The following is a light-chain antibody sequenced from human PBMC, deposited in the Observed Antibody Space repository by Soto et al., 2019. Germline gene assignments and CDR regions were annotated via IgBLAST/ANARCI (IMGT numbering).Light chain of an antibody. Sequence: DILMTQSPLSLSVTPGEPASISCRSSESLLHSVGYNYLDWYLQKPGQSPQLLIYLGSHRASGVPDRFSGSGSGRDFTLNISGVEADDVGVYYCMQGLETPTFGQGTKVEIK. J-gene: IGKJ1*01. CDR3: MQGLETPT. V-gene: IGKV2-28*01. CDR2: LGS. CDR1: ESLLHSVGYNY.